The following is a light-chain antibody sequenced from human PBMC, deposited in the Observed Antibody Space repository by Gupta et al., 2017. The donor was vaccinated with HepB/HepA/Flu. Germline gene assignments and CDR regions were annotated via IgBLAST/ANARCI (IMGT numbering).Light chain of an antibody. Sequence: GDRVTITCQASQDIGISLNWYQQKPGTAPKLLIYDTSNLEIGVPSRFGGSGSGTDFSLTISSLQPEDIATYYCQQDGNLPLTFGGGTKFEI. V-gene: IGKV1-33*01. CDR3: QQDGNLPLT. J-gene: IGKJ4*01. CDR2: DTS. CDR1: QDIGIS.